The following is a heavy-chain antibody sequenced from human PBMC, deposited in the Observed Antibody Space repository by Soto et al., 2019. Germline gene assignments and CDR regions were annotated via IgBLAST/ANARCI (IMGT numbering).Heavy chain of an antibody. D-gene: IGHD6-19*01. CDR2: LYWDDDN. J-gene: IGHJ4*02. V-gene: IGHV2-5*02. Sequence: SGPTLVNPTQTLTLTCTFSGFSLTTSGVGVGWIRQPPGKALEWLALLYWDDDNQYSPSLRNRLTLTKDTSKNQVVLTMTNMDPVDTATYYCAHGSGWLFDYWGQGTLVTVSS. CDR3: AHGSGWLFDY. CDR1: GFSLTTSGVG.